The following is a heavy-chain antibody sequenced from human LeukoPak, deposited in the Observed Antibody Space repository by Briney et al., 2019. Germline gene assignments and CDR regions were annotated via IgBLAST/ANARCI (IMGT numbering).Heavy chain of an antibody. CDR1: AGSVSDNGFF. CDR3: ARRGTYWNALGC. J-gene: IGHJ4*02. Sequence: SETLSLTCTVSAGSVSDNGFFWGWIRQPPGKGLEWIGSVSYTGSTHYDPSLKSRVTMSIDTSKNQFSLNLTPVTAADTAVYYCARRGTYWNALGCWGQGALVTVSS. V-gene: IGHV4-39*01. D-gene: IGHD1-1*01. CDR2: VSYTGST.